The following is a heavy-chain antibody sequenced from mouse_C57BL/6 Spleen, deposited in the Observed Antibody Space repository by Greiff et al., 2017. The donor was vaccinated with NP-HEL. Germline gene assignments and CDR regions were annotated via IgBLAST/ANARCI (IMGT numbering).Heavy chain of an antibody. CDR2: ISSGGSYT. D-gene: IGHD4-1*01. CDR3: ARRAGTRYFDV. CDR1: GFTFSSYG. V-gene: IGHV5-6*02. Sequence: EVNVVESGGDLVKPGGSLKLSCAASGFTFSSYGMSWVRQTPDKRLEWVATISSGGSYTYYPDSVKGRFTISRDNAKNTLYLQMSSLKSEDTAMYYCARRAGTRYFDVWGTGTTVTVSS. J-gene: IGHJ1*03.